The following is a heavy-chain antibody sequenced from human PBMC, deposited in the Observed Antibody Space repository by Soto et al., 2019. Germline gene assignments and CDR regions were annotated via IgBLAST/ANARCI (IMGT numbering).Heavy chain of an antibody. CDR3: ARDGVGATTYFGYFDY. D-gene: IGHD1-26*01. J-gene: IGHJ4*02. V-gene: IGHV3-33*01. Sequence: QVQLVESVGGVVQPGRSLRLSCAASGFTFSGYGMHWVRQAPGKGLEWVAVIRYDGSNTYYADSVKGRFTISRDNPKNTLYLQMNSLRAEDTAVYYCARDGVGATTYFGYFDYWGQGTLVTVSS. CDR1: GFTFSGYG. CDR2: IRYDGSNT.